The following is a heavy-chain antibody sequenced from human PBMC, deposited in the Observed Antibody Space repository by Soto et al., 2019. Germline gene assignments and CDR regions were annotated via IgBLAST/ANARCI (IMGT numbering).Heavy chain of an antibody. CDR2: INPSSDGT. CDR3: AREYSSSSVMEPLYYYYGMDV. V-gene: IGHV1-2*02. J-gene: IGHJ6*02. D-gene: IGHD6-6*01. CDR1: GYTFTGYY. Sequence: ASVKVSCKASGYTFTGYYMHWVRQAPGQGLEWMGWINPSSDGTNYAQKFQGRVTMTRDTSISTAYMELSRLRSDDTAVYYCAREYSSSSVMEPLYYYYGMDVWGQGTTVTVSS.